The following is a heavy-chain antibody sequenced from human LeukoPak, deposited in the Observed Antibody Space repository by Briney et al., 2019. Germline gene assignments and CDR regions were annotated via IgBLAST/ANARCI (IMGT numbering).Heavy chain of an antibody. J-gene: IGHJ4*02. CDR2: INPNSGGT. CDR3: ARGGDYGGNPFDY. V-gene: IGHV1-2*04. Sequence: ASVKVSRKASGYTFTGYYMHWVRQAPGQGLEWMGWINPNSGGTNYAQKFQGWVTMTRDTSISTAYMELSRLRSDDTAVYYCARGGDYGGNPFDYWGQGTLVTVSS. D-gene: IGHD4-23*01. CDR1: GYTFTGYY.